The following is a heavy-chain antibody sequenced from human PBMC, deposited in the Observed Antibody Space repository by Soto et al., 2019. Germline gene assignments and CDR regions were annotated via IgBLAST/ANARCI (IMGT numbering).Heavy chain of an antibody. D-gene: IGHD2-15*01. CDR1: GGTFSSYT. CDR3: AREDIVVVVAAIHYYGMDV. J-gene: IGHJ6*02. CDR2: IIPILGIA. V-gene: IGHV1-69*08. Sequence: QVQLVQSGAEVKKPGSSVKVSCKASGGTFSSYTISWVRQAPGQGLEWMGRIIPILGIANYAQKFQGRVTMTADKSTSTAYMELSSLRSEDTAVYYCAREDIVVVVAAIHYYGMDVWGQGTTVTVSS.